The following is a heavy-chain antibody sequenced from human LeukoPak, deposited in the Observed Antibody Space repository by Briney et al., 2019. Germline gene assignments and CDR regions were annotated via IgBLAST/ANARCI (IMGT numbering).Heavy chain of an antibody. CDR1: GGSFSGYY. CDR2: INHSGST. J-gene: IGHJ4*02. Sequence: SEPLSLTCAVYGGSFSGYYWSWIRQPPGKGLEWIGEINHSGSTNYSPSLKSRVTISVDTSKNQFSLKLSSVTAADTAVYYCARGKRGYSSSWYDYWGQGTLVTVSS. V-gene: IGHV4-34*01. D-gene: IGHD6-13*01. CDR3: ARGKRGYSSSWYDY.